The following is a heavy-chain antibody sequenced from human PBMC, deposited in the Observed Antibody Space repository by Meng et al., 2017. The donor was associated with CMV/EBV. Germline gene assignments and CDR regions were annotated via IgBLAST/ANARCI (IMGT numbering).Heavy chain of an antibody. D-gene: IGHD5-24*01. V-gene: IGHV3-74*01. CDR1: GLTCYSYW. CDR3: IRDLVGKRDD. J-gene: IGHJ4*02. CDR2: IKTGGRNT. Sequence: VDLRGAGGAVVQPVGFLSISSVDSGLTCYSYWIHWVSQVPGGGRGWVSRIKTGGRNTSYADSVKGRFTITRDNAKNTLYLQMSDLRADDSAVYYCIRDLVGKRDDWGQETLVTVSS.